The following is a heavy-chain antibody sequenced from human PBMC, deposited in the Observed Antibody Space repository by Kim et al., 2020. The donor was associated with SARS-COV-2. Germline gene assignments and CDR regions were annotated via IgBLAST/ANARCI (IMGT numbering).Heavy chain of an antibody. CDR2: TYYRSKWYN. D-gene: IGHD3-22*01. CDR1: GDSVSSNSAA. J-gene: IGHJ4*02. CDR3: ARDRWYYYDSSGYYPFDY. V-gene: IGHV6-1*01. Sequence: SQTLSLTCAISGDSVSSNSAAWNWIRQSPSRGLEWLGRTYYRSKWYNDYAVSVKSRITINPETSKNQFSLQLNSVTPEDTAVYYCARDRWYYYDSSGYYPFDYWGQGTLVTVSS.